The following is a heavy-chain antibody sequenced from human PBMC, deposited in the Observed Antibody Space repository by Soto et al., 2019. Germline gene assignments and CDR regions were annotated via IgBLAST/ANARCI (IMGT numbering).Heavy chain of an antibody. CDR1: GGSISSYY. CDR2: IYYSGST. CDR3: ARYGWLPTFDY. D-gene: IGHD3-22*01. Sequence: SETLSLTCTVSGGSISSYYWSWIRQPPGKGLEWIGYIYYSGSTNYNPSLKSRVTISVDTSKNQFSLKLSSVTAADTAVYYCARYGWLPTFDYWGQGTLVTVSS. J-gene: IGHJ4*02. V-gene: IGHV4-59*08.